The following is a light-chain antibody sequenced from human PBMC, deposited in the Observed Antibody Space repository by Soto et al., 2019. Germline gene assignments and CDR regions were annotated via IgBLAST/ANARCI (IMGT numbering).Light chain of an antibody. Sequence: EIVLTQSPGTLSWSLGERATLSCRASQSVSQYLAWYQQKPGQAPRLLIYGASSRANGIPDRFSGSGSGTDFSLTINGLEPEYFAVYYCQQYATSARLTFGPGTNVDI. CDR2: GAS. CDR3: QQYATSARLT. J-gene: IGKJ3*01. CDR1: QSVSQY. V-gene: IGKV3-20*01.